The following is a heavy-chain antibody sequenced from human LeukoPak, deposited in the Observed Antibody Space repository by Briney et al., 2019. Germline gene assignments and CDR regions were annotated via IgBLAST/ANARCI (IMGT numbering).Heavy chain of an antibody. CDR3: GRGLGSYDSSELTWPMISF. Sequence: ASVKVSCKASGYTFTSYEINWVRQAAGQGREWMGWMNPDSGDTAYAQKFQGRITMTRSTSISTAYMELSSLRSDDTAVYYCGRGLGSYDSSELTWPMISFWGQGTEVTVSS. V-gene: IGHV1-8*01. J-gene: IGHJ4*02. D-gene: IGHD3-22*01. CDR1: GYTFTSYE. CDR2: MNPDSGDT.